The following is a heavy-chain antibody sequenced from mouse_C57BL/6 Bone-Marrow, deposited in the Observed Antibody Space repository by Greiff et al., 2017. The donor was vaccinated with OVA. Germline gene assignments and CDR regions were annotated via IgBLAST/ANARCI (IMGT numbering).Heavy chain of an antibody. CDR2: IHPNSGST. D-gene: IGHD1-1*01. CDR1: GYTFTSYW. V-gene: IGHV1-64*01. Sequence: QVQLQQPGAELVKPGASVKLSCKASGYTFTSYWMHWVKQRPGQGLEWIGMIHPNSGSTNYNEKFKSKATLTVDKSSSTAYMQLSSLTSADSAVDYCARPPHYYGSSPFAYWGKGTLVTVSA. CDR3: ARPPHYYGSSPFAY. J-gene: IGHJ3*01.